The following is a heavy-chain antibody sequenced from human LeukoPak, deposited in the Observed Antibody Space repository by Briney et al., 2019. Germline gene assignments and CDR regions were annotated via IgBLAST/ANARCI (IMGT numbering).Heavy chain of an antibody. CDR1: GGSISGSSYY. V-gene: IGHV4-39*01. D-gene: IGHD4-17*01. Sequence: SETLSLTCTVSGGSISGSSYYWAWIRQPPGKGLEWIASGFYSGSAYYNPSLKSRLTIFVDTSKNQFSLDLSSVTAADTAVYYCARLRGAMTPVTSDFDYWGQGILVTVSS. CDR3: ARLRGAMTPVTSDFDY. CDR2: GFYSGSA. J-gene: IGHJ4*02.